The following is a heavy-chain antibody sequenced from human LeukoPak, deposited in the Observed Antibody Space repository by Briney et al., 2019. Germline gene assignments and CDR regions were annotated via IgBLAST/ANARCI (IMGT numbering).Heavy chain of an antibody. CDR2: INPNSGGT. CDR1: GYTFTGYY. CDR3: ARASSSWYLGLNWFDP. V-gene: IGHV1-2*06. J-gene: IGHJ5*02. Sequence: ASVKVSCKASGYTFTGYYMHWVRQAPGQGLEWMGRINPNSGGTNYAQKFQGRVTMTRDTSISTAYMGLSRLRSDDTAAYYCARASSSWYLGLNWFDPWGQGTLVTVSS. D-gene: IGHD6-13*01.